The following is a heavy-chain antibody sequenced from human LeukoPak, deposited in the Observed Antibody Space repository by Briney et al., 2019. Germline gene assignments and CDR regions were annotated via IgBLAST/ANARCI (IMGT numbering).Heavy chain of an antibody. J-gene: IGHJ6*03. D-gene: IGHD3-10*01. V-gene: IGHV4-34*01. Sequence: KPSETLSLTCAVYGGSFSGYYWSWIRQPPGKGLEWIGEINHSGSTYYKPSLKSRVTISVDTSKNQFSLKLSSMTAADTAVYYCARLRVLHYYGSGSYYNGRIYYYYYMDVWGKGTTVTVSS. CDR3: ARLRVLHYYGSGSYYNGRIYYYYYMDV. CDR1: GGSFSGYY. CDR2: INHSGST.